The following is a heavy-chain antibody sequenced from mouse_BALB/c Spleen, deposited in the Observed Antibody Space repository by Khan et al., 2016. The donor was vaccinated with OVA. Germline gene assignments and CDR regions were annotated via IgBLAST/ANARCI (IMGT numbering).Heavy chain of an antibody. CDR2: IYPGSNNT. Sequence: VQLQQSGAELARPGASVKLSCKASGYTFTDYNINWVKQRTGQGLEWIGEIYPGSNNTYYNEKFKGKATLTADKSSSTAYMQLSSLTSEDSAVKCCAREWGAWFHYWGQGTLVTVSA. CDR1: GYTFTDYN. J-gene: IGHJ3*01. CDR3: AREWGAWFHY. V-gene: IGHV1-77*01.